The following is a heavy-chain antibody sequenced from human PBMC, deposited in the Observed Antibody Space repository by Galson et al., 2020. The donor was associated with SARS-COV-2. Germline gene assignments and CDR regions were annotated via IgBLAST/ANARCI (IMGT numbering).Heavy chain of an antibody. CDR2: ISYDGSNK. J-gene: IGHJ6*02. Sequence: GGSLRLSCAASGFTFSSYGMHWVRQAPGKGLEWVAVISYDGSNKYYADSVKGQFTISRDNSKNTLYQQMNSLRAEDTAVYYCAKDLGYYDFWSGYLPSNTYYYYYYGMDVWGQGTTVTVSS. D-gene: IGHD3-3*01. CDR3: AKDLGYYDFWSGYLPSNTYYYYYYGMDV. V-gene: IGHV3-30*18. CDR1: GFTFSSYG.